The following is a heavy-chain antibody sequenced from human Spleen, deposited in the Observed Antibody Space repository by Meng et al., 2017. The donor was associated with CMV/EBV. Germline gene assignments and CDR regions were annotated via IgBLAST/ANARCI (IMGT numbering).Heavy chain of an antibody. CDR2: ISIMYGPP. CDR1: GGPVGSYN. J-gene: IGHJ4*02. D-gene: IGHD6-6*01. V-gene: IGHV1-69*05. Sequence: GAGGPVGSYNVGWARKALGQGLELKGGISIMYGPPNYGKRFQGRRTITTDESTNTAYMELIRPSSDDTAVYYCARGVGAARPVFDYWGRGTLVTVSS. CDR3: ARGVGAARPVFDY.